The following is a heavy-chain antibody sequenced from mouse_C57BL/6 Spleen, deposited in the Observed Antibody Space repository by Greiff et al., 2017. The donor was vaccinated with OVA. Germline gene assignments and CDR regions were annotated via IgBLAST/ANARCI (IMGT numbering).Heavy chain of an antibody. J-gene: IGHJ3*01. V-gene: IGHV1-69*01. CDR3: ARVYDYDGAWFAY. CDR2: IDPSDSYT. Sequence: VQLQQPGAELVMPGASVKLSCKASGYTFTSYWMHWVKQRPGQGLEWIGEIDPSDSYTNYNQKFKGKSTLTVDKSSSTAYMQRSSLTSEDSAVYDSARVYDYDGAWFAYWGQGTLVTVSA. D-gene: IGHD2-4*01. CDR1: GYTFTSYW.